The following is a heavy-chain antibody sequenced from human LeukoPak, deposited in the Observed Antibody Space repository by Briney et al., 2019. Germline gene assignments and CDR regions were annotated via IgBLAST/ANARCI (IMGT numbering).Heavy chain of an antibody. Sequence: PSETLSLTCAVSGGSISSGGYSWSWIRQPPGKGLEWIGYIYHSGSTYYNPSLKSRVTISVDRSKNQFSLKLSSVTAADTAVYYCARDGAAAGYYFDYWGQGTLVTVSS. CDR3: ARDGAAAGYYFDY. CDR1: GGSISSGGYS. V-gene: IGHV4-30-2*01. CDR2: IYHSGST. J-gene: IGHJ4*02. D-gene: IGHD6-13*01.